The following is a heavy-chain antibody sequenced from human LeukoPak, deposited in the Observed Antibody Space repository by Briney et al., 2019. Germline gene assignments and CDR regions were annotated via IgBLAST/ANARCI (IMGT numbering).Heavy chain of an antibody. Sequence: GASVTVSFKXSGYTFTCYYMDWVRQAPGQGLEGVGWINTNSGGTNYSQKFQGRVTMTIDTSISTAYMEPSRLRSDDTAVYYWARERGGDLAGIFDYWGQGTLVTVSS. CDR2: INTNSGGT. CDR3: ARERGGDLAGIFDY. V-gene: IGHV1-2*02. J-gene: IGHJ4*02. CDR1: GYTFTCYY. D-gene: IGHD6-19*01.